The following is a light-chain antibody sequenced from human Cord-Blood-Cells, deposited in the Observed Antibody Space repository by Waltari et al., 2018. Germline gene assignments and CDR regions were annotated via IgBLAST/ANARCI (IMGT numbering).Light chain of an antibody. Sequence: EIVLTQSPATLSLSPGERATLSCRASQSVSSYLAWYQQKPGQAPRLLIYDASNRATGFPARFSGSGSGTDFTLTISSLEPEDFAVYDCQQRSNWPPYMYTFGQGTKLEIK. J-gene: IGKJ2*01. V-gene: IGKV3-11*01. CDR2: DAS. CDR1: QSVSSY. CDR3: QQRSNWPPYMYT.